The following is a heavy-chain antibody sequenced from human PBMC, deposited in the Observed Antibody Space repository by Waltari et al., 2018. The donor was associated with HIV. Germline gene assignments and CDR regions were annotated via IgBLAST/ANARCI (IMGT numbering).Heavy chain of an antibody. CDR3: ARDMGSTLTNNFDN. D-gene: IGHD4-4*01. V-gene: IGHV3-9*01. CDR2: INWNGGTI. CDR1: GFTLDDHA. Sequence: EVQLVESGGELVQPGRSLRLSCAASGFTLDDHAMHWVRQGPGKGLEWVSGINWNGGTIGYAASVKGRFSVSRDNAKNSLSLQMNSLRADDTAFYYCARDMGSTLTNNFDNWGQGTLVTVSS. J-gene: IGHJ4*02.